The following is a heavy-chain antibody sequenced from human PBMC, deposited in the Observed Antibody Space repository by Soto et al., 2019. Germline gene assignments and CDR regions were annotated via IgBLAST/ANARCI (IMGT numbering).Heavy chain of an antibody. J-gene: IGHJ6*02. Sequence: QITLKESGPTLVKPTQTLTLTCTFSGLSLSTTGVGVGWIRQPPGKAMEWLALIYWDDDKRYSASRKSRLTTTKDTSKNQVVLTMTNMDPVDTATYYCVQSRCGGDCLQSYSSHSYYGLDVWGQGTTVTVSS. D-gene: IGHD2-21*02. CDR1: GLSLSTTGVG. CDR3: VQSRCGGDCLQSYSSHSYYGLDV. V-gene: IGHV2-5*02. CDR2: IYWDDDK.